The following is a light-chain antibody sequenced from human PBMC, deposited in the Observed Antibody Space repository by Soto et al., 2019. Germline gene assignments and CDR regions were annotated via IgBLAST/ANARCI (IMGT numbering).Light chain of an antibody. CDR2: DAS. J-gene: IGKJ5*01. Sequence: EIVLAQSPATLSLSTGERATLSCRSSQSVRRYLAWYQQKPGQAPRLLIYDASTRATGIPARFSGSGSETDFTLTITGLEPEDFAVYYCQQRNNWPPITFGQGTRLEIK. V-gene: IGKV3-11*01. CDR3: QQRNNWPPIT. CDR1: QSVRRY.